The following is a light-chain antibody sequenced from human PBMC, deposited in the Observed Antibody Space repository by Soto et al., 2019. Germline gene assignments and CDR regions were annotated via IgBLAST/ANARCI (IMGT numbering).Light chain of an antibody. Sequence: VLTQPPATLSLSPGERATLSCRASQSVSSYLAWYQQKPGQAPRLLIYDTSNRATGVPARFSGSGSGTDFTLTISSLEPEDCAIYYCQQRQYWPPITFGQGTRLEIK. V-gene: IGKV3-11*01. CDR1: QSVSSY. CDR3: QQRQYWPPIT. CDR2: DTS. J-gene: IGKJ5*01.